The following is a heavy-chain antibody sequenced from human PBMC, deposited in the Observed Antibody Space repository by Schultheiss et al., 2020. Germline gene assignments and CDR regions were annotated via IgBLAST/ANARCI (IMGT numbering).Heavy chain of an antibody. V-gene: IGHV1-18*01. J-gene: IGHJ4*02. CDR1: GYTFTSYG. Sequence: ASVKVSCKASGYTFTSYGISWVRQAPGQGLEWMGWISAYNHNTNYAQKFQGRVNMTTDTSTSTAYMEMGSLRSDDTAVYYCARDSPFMVHGVNDYWGQGTLVTVSS. CDR3: ARDSPFMVHGVNDY. D-gene: IGHD3-10*01. CDR2: ISAYNHNT.